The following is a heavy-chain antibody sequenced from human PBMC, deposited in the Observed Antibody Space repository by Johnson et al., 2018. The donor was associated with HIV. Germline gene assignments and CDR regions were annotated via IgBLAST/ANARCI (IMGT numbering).Heavy chain of an antibody. CDR1: GFTFSSYD. J-gene: IGHJ3*02. CDR2: IKSKTDGGTT. Sequence: VQLVESGGGLVQPGGSLRLSCAASGFTFSSYDMHWVRQAPGKGLEWVGRIKSKTDGGTTDYAAPVKGRFTISRDDSKNTRYLQMNSLKTEDTAVYYCTTFGRLDPWLCPPHAFDIWGQGTMVTVSS. CDR3: TTFGRLDPWLCPPHAFDI. D-gene: IGHD6-19*01. V-gene: IGHV3-15*01.